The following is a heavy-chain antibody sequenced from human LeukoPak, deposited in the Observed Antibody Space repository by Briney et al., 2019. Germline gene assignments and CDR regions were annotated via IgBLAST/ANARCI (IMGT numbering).Heavy chain of an antibody. D-gene: IGHD6-19*01. CDR1: GFTFDDYA. Sequence: AGRSLRLSCAASGFTFDDYAMHWVRQAPGKGLEWVSGISWNSGSIGYADSVKGRFTIPRDNSKNTLYLQMNSLRAEDTAVYYCAKRARAVAVWGTFDYWGQGTLVTVSS. V-gene: IGHV3-9*01. CDR2: ISWNSGSI. J-gene: IGHJ4*02. CDR3: AKRARAVAVWGTFDY.